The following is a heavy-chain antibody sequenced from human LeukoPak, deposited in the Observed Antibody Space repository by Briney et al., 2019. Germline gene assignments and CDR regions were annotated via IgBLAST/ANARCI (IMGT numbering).Heavy chain of an antibody. Sequence: PSETLSLTCAVYGGSFSGYYWSWIRQPPGKGLEWIGEINHSGSTNYNPSLKSRVTISVDTSKNQFSLKLSSVTAADTAVYYCARERTMVRGVIPNWFDPWGQGTLVTVSS. D-gene: IGHD3-10*01. J-gene: IGHJ5*02. CDR1: GGSFSGYY. CDR3: ARERTMVRGVIPNWFDP. V-gene: IGHV4-34*01. CDR2: INHSGST.